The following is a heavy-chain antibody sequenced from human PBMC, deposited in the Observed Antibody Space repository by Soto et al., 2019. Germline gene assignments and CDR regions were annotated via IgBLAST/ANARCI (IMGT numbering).Heavy chain of an antibody. Sequence: SQTLSLTCAISGDSVSRNSAAWNWIRQSQSRGLEWLGRTYYRSKWYNDYAVSVKSRITINPDTSKNQFSLQLNSVTPEDTAVYYCARTPRTGTDDWFDPWGQGTLVTVSS. CDR3: ARTPRTGTDDWFDP. CDR1: GDSVSRNSAA. D-gene: IGHD1-7*01. V-gene: IGHV6-1*01. CDR2: TYYRSKWYN. J-gene: IGHJ5*02.